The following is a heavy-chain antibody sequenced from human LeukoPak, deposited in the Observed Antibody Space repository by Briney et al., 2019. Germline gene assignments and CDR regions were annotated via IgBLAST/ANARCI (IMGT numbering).Heavy chain of an antibody. V-gene: IGHV1-2*02. CDR3: ARESLVGASGAFDI. Sequence: APVKVSCKASGYTFTGYYMHWVRQAPGQGLEWMGWINPNSGGTNYAQKFQGRVTMTRDTSISTAYMELSRLRSDDTAVYYCARESLVGASGAFDIWGQGTMVTVSS. J-gene: IGHJ3*02. D-gene: IGHD1-26*01. CDR2: INPNSGGT. CDR1: GYTFTGYY.